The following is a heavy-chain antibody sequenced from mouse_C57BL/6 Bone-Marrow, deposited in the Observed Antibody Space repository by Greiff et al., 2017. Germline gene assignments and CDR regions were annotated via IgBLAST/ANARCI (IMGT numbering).Heavy chain of an antibody. CDR3: AGWLHPWFAY. CDR1: GFTFSSYG. CDR2: ISSGGSYT. V-gene: IGHV5-6*01. Sequence: EVKLVESGGDLVKPGGSLKLSCAASGFTFSSYGMSWVRQTPDKRLEWVATISSGGSYTYYPDSVKGRFTISRDNAKNTLYLQMSSLKSEDTAMYYCAGWLHPWFAYWGQGTLVTVSA. J-gene: IGHJ3*01. D-gene: IGHD2-2*01.